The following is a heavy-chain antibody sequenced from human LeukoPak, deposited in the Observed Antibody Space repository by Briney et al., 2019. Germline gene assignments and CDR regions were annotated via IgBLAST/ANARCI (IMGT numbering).Heavy chain of an antibody. CDR3: ARGSNGLAVDY. CDR1: GGSFSGYY. D-gene: IGHD6-19*01. J-gene: IGHJ4*02. V-gene: IGHV4-34*01. CDR2: IYYSGST. Sequence: SETLSLTCAVYGGSFSGYYWSWIRQPPGKGLEWIGSIYYSGSTYYNPSLKSRVTISVDTSKNQFSLKLSSVTAADTAVYYCARGSNGLAVDYWGQGTLVTVSS.